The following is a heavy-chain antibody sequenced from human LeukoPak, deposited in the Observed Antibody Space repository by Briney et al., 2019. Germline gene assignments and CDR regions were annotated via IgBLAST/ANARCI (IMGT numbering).Heavy chain of an antibody. J-gene: IGHJ4*02. CDR1: GFTFSNE. D-gene: IGHD1-26*01. Sequence: AGSLRLSCAASGFTFSNEMNWVRQAPGKGLEWVSYISSSGSTIYYADSVKGRFTISRDNAKNSLYLQMNSLRAEDTAAYYCARVGMIVGADYWGQGTPVTVSS. CDR3: ARVGMIVGADY. CDR2: ISSSGSTI. V-gene: IGHV3-48*03.